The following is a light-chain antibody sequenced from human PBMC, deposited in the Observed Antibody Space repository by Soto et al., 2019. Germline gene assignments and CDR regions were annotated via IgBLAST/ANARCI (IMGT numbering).Light chain of an antibody. CDR2: EVS. CDR1: SSDIGTYNY. V-gene: IGLV2-14*01. J-gene: IGLJ1*01. Sequence: QSALTQPASMSGSPGQSITISCTGTSSDIGTYNYVSWYQQHPGKVPKLMIYEVSNRPSGVSNRFSGSKSGNTASLTISGLQAEDEADYYCSSYTSSSTLGYVFGTGTKVTVL. CDR3: SSYTSSSTLGYV.